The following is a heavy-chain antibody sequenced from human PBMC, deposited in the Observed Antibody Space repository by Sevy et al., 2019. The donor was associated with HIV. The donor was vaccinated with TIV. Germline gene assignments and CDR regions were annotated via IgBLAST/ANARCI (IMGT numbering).Heavy chain of an antibody. V-gene: IGHV1-24*01. D-gene: IGHD3-22*01. CDR3: AITKDYYDSSGCPFDY. J-gene: IGHJ4*02. CDR2: FDPEDGET. Sequence: ASVKVSCKVSGYTLSQVSMHWVRQVPGKGPEWMGSFDPEDGETIYAQKFQGRLTMTEDTSTDTAYMELSSLKSEDTAVFYCAITKDYYDSSGCPFDYWGQGTLVTVSS. CDR1: GYTLSQVS.